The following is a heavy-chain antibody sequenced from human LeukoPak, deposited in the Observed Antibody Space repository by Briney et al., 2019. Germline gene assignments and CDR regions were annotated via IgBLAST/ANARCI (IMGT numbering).Heavy chain of an antibody. V-gene: IGHV1-8*03. CDR1: GYTFTSYD. D-gene: IGHD4-17*01. J-gene: IGHJ5*02. CDR2: MNPNSGNT. Sequence: ASVKVSCKASGYTFTSYDINWVRQATGQGLEWMGWMNPNSGNTGYAQKFQGRVTITGNTSISTAYMELSSLRSEDTAVYYCARGVGTMTTVTPRFDPWGQGTLVTVSS. CDR3: ARGVGTMTTVTPRFDP.